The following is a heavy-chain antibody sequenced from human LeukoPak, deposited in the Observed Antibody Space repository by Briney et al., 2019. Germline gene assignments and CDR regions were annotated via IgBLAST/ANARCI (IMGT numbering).Heavy chain of an antibody. V-gene: IGHV3-7*01. CDR1: GFTFSTFW. Sequence: GGSLRLSCAASGFTFSTFWMSWVRQAPGKGLEWLANIKHDGSEEFYVDSVKGRFTISRDNAKNSLYLQMNSLRAEDTAVFYCAGITMIRGVIGYWGQGTLVTVSS. CDR2: IKHDGSEE. D-gene: IGHD3-10*01. CDR3: AGITMIRGVIGY. J-gene: IGHJ4*02.